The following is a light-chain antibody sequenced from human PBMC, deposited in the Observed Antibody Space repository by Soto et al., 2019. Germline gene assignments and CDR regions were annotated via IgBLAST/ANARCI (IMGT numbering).Light chain of an antibody. V-gene: IGLV2-14*01. Sequence: QSVLTRPASVSGSPGQSITISCTGTSSDVGGYNYVSWYQQHPGKAPKLMIYEVSNRPSGVSNRISGSKSGNTASLTISGLQAEDEADYYCSSYTSSSTLVFGGGTKLTVL. CDR2: EVS. CDR1: SSDVGGYNY. CDR3: SSYTSSSTLV. J-gene: IGLJ3*02.